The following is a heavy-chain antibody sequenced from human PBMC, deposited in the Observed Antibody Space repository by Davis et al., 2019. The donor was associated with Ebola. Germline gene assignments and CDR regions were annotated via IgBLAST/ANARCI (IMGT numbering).Heavy chain of an antibody. D-gene: IGHD3-10*01. CDR2: IQSNLNGGTP. Sequence: RGSLRLSCPASALTFTDAWMTWVRQAPGKGLEWVGPIQSNLNGGTPDYAEPVKGRFTISRDDSKNTLYLQMNSLKTEDTAVYYCTTDLPPKIHWVGELPETVDFWGQGTLVTVSS. CDR1: ALTFTDAW. CDR3: TTDLPPKIHWVGELPETVDF. V-gene: IGHV3-15*07. J-gene: IGHJ4*02.